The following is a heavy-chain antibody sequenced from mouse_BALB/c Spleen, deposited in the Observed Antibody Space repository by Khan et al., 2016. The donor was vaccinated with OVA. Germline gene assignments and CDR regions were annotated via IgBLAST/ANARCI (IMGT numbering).Heavy chain of an antibody. V-gene: IGHV1-18*01. D-gene: IGHD1-2*01. CDR1: GYSFTDYN. CDR3: SRSGYGSFTY. Sequence: VQLQQSGPELVKPGASLNISCTASGYSFTDYNMNWVQQSHGKNLEWIGLINPYNGGTNYNQKFKGQATITIDKSYNTAYMELLSLTSEDSAIYYCSRSGYGSFTYWGQGTLVTVSA. CDR2: INPYNGGT. J-gene: IGHJ3*01.